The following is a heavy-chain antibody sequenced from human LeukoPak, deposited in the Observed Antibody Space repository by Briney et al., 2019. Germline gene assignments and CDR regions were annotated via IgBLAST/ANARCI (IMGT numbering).Heavy chain of an antibody. V-gene: IGHV3-9*01. Sequence: GRSLRLSCAASGFTFDDYAMHWVRQAPGKGLEWVSGISWNSGSIGYADSVKGRFTISRDNAKNSLYLQMNSLRAEDTALYYCAKDKSGSSNLFDCWGQGTLVTVSS. CDR3: AKDKSGSSNLFDC. D-gene: IGHD1-26*01. CDR2: ISWNSGSI. J-gene: IGHJ4*02. CDR1: GFTFDDYA.